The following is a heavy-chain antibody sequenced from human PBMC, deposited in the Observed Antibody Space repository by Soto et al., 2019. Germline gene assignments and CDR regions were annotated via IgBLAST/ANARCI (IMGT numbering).Heavy chain of an antibody. V-gene: IGHV1-69*01. CDR1: GGTFSSYA. CDR2: IIPIFGTA. CDR3: ARDLDGSGSYYTNY. D-gene: IGHD3-10*01. Sequence: QVQLVQSGAEVKKPGSSVKVSCKASGGTFSSYAISWVRQAPGQGLEWMGGIIPIFGTANYAQKFQGRVTITADESTSTAYMELSSLRSDDTAVYFCARDLDGSGSYYTNYWGQGTLVTVSS. J-gene: IGHJ4*02.